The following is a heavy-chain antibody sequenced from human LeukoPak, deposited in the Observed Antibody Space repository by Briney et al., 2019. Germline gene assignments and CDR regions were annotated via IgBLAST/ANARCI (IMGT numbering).Heavy chain of an antibody. CDR3: AKGSSSRGYFDY. J-gene: IGHJ4*02. CDR1: GFTVSSNS. D-gene: IGHD6-13*01. V-gene: IGHV3-23*01. Sequence: GGSLRLSCTVSGFTVSSNSMSWVRQAPGKGLEWGSAISGSGGSTYYADSVKGRFTISRDNSKNTLYLQMNSLRAEDTAVYYCAKGSSSRGYFDYWGQGTLVTVSS. CDR2: ISGSGGST.